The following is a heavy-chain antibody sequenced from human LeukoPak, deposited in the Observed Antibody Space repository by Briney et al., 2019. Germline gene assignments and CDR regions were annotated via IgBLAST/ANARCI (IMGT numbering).Heavy chain of an antibody. V-gene: IGHV1-2*02. CDR3: ARCHYGSGSYYLDWFDP. Sequence: GASETVSCKASGYTFTGYYMHWVRQAPGQGLEWMGWINPNSGGTNYAQKFQGRVTMTRDTSISTAYMELSRLRSDDTAVYYCARCHYGSGSYYLDWFDPWGQGTLVTVSS. J-gene: IGHJ5*02. CDR2: INPNSGGT. D-gene: IGHD3-10*01. CDR1: GYTFTGYY.